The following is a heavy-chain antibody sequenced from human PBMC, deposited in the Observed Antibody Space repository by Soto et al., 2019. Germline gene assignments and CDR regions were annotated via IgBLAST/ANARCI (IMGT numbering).Heavy chain of an antibody. Sequence: QVQLVQSGAEVKKPGSSVKVSCKASGGTFSSYAISWVRQAPGQGLEWMGGIIPIFGTANYAQKFQGRVTITADESTSTAYMELSSLRSEDTAVYYCARDLIGQQKTTAVTPGNWFDPWGQGTLVTVSS. CDR2: IIPIFGTA. J-gene: IGHJ5*02. CDR1: GGTFSSYA. V-gene: IGHV1-69*12. CDR3: ARDLIGQQKTTAVTPGNWFDP. D-gene: IGHD4-17*01.